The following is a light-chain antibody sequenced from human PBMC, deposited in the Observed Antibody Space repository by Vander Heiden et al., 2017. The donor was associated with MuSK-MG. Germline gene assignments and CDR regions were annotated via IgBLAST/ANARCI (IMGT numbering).Light chain of an antibody. J-gene: IGLJ2*01. Sequence: QSVLTQPPSASGTPGQRVTISCSGSSSNIGSNYVYWYQQLPGTAPKLRIYRNNQRPSGVPDRFSGSKSGTSASLAISGLRSEDEADYYCAAWDDSLSGRGVFGGGTKLTVL. CDR1: SSNIGSNY. CDR2: RNN. V-gene: IGLV1-47*01. CDR3: AAWDDSLSGRGV.